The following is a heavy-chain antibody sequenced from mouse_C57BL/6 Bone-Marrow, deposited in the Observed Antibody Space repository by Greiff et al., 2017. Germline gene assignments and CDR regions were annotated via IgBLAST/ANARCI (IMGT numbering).Heavy chain of an antibody. V-gene: IGHV5-6*01. Sequence: EVKLMESGGDLVKPGGSLKLSCAASGFTFSSYGMSWVRQTPDKRLEWVATISSGGSYTYYPDSVKGRFTISRDNAKNTLYLQMSSLKSEDTAMYYGARHGTTVVATDYWGQGTTLTVSS. J-gene: IGHJ2*01. CDR2: ISSGGSYT. D-gene: IGHD1-1*01. CDR3: ARHGTTVVATDY. CDR1: GFTFSSYG.